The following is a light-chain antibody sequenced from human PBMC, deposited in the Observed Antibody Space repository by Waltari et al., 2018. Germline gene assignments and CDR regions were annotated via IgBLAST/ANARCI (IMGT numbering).Light chain of an antibody. Sequence: DIVMPQSPDSLAVSLGERATIDCKSSQSVLHSSNNENYLAWYQQKPGQPPKLLIYWASSRESGVPDRFSGSGSGTDFTLTISSLQAEDVAVYYCQQYYSPPPLFTFGPGTRVDIK. V-gene: IGKV4-1*01. J-gene: IGKJ3*01. CDR2: WAS. CDR1: QSVLHSSNNENY. CDR3: QQYYSPPPLFT.